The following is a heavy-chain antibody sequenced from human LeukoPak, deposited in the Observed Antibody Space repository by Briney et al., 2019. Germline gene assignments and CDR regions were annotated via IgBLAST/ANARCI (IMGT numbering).Heavy chain of an antibody. Sequence: PSETLSLTCAVDGGSFSGYYWSWIRQPPGKGLEWIGEINHSGSTNYNPSLKSRVTISVDTSKNQFSLKLSSVTAADTAVYYCARGRGWTGYYFDYWGQGTLVTVSS. CDR3: ARGRGWTGYYFDY. CDR2: INHSGST. CDR1: GGSFSGYY. V-gene: IGHV4-34*01. D-gene: IGHD2-15*01. J-gene: IGHJ4*02.